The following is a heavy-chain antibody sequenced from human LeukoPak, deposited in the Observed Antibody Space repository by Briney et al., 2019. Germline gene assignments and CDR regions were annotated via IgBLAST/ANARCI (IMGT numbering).Heavy chain of an antibody. CDR3: ARGVYYDSSGHYYYYYGMDV. J-gene: IGHJ6*02. D-gene: IGHD3-22*01. CDR2: IYSGGST. Sequence: GGSLRLSCAASGFTVSSSYMSWVRQAPGKGLEWVSVIYSGGSTYYADSVKGRFTISRDNSKNTLYLQMNSLRAEDTAVYYCARGVYYDSSGHYYYYYGMDVWGQGTTVTVSS. CDR1: GFTVSSSY. V-gene: IGHV3-53*01.